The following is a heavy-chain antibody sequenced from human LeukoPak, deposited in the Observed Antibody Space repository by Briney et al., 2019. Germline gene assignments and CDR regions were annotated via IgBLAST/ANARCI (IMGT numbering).Heavy chain of an antibody. Sequence: ASVKVSCKVSGYALTELSMHWVRQAPGKGLEWMGGFDPEDGETIYAQKFQGRVTMTEDTSTDTAYMELSSLRSEDTAVYYCATRGYSGYDFVRAAYYMDVWGKGTTVTVSS. CDR1: GYALTELS. J-gene: IGHJ6*03. CDR3: ATRGYSGYDFVRAAYYMDV. CDR2: FDPEDGET. V-gene: IGHV1-24*01. D-gene: IGHD5-12*01.